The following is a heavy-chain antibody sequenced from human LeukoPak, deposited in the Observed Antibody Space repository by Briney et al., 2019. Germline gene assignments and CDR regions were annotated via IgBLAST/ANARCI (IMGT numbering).Heavy chain of an antibody. CDR2: ISKSSDRI. CDR1: GLTFSSYS. J-gene: IGHJ4*02. V-gene: IGHV3-48*04. Sequence: GGSLRLSCAASGLTFSSYSMNWVRQAPGKGLEWVSYISKSSDRIYHADSVKGRFTISRDNAKNSLYLQMDSLRAEDTAVYYCARDLLNDEGSSYFFDQWGQGTLVTVSS. D-gene: IGHD2-2*01. CDR3: ARDLLNDEGSSYFFDQ.